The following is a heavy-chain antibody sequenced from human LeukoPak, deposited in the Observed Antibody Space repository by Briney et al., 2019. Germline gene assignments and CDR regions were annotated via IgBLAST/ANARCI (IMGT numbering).Heavy chain of an antibody. CDR2: ISWNSGSI. J-gene: IGHJ4*02. V-gene: IGHV3-9*01. CDR3: ARGRGWIYDS. Sequence: LTGGSLRLSCAASGFTFDDYTIHWVRQAPGKGLEWVSGISWNSGSIGYADSVKGRFTISRDNAKNSLYLQMNSLRVADTAVYYCARGRGWIYDSWGRGTLVTVSS. D-gene: IGHD6-19*01. CDR1: GFTFDDYT.